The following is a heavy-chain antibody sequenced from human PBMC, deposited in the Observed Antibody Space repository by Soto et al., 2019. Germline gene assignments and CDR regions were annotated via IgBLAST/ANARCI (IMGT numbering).Heavy chain of an antibody. V-gene: IGHV4-61*01. CDR3: ARGREDFNGWYLDL. J-gene: IGHJ2*01. CDR1: GGSFSDYSWN. D-gene: IGHD2-8*01. CDR2: LYHSGST. Sequence: PSETLSLTCAVYGGSFSDYSWNWNWIRQPPGKGLEWIGYLYHSGSTNYNPSPESRVTISHDTAKKQFSLKVSSVTAADAAVYYCARGREDFNGWYLDLWGRGTLVTVYS.